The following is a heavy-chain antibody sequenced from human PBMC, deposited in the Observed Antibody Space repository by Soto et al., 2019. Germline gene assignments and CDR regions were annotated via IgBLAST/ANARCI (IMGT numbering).Heavy chain of an antibody. D-gene: IGHD1-26*01. V-gene: IGHV3-48*02. CDR3: EREGWALLQTGMDV. CDR1: GFTFRSYS. Sequence: GGSLRLSCAASGFTFRSYSMNWVRQAPGKGLEWVSYISSSSSSINYADSVKGQFIISRDNAKNSLYLQMHSLRDEDTAVYYCEREGWALLQTGMDVWGQGTTVTVSS. CDR2: ISSSSSSI. J-gene: IGHJ6*02.